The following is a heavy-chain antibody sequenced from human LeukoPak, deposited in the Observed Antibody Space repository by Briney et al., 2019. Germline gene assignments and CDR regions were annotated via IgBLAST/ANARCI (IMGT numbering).Heavy chain of an antibody. D-gene: IGHD4-17*01. J-gene: IGHJ4*02. V-gene: IGHV3-64D*06. CDR1: GFIFSNYG. Sequence: GGSLRLSCSASGFIFSNYGMYWVRQAPGKRLEIVSAISSDGDNTFYADSVKGRFTISRDNSKNTLYLQTSSLRGEDTAVYYCVRVNDYGDRNLYYFGYWGQGTLVTVSS. CDR3: VRVNDYGDRNLYYFGY. CDR2: ISSDGDNT.